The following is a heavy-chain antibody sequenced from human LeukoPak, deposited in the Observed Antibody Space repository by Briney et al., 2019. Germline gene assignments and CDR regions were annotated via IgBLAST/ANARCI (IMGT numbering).Heavy chain of an antibody. J-gene: IGHJ4*02. CDR1: GFTFSSYG. V-gene: IGHV3-33*01. CDR2: IWYDGSNK. Sequence: PGGSLRLSCAASGFTFSSYGMHWVRQAPGKGLEWVAVIWYDGSNKYYADSVKGRFTISRDNSKNTLYLQMNSLRAEDTAVYYCAREYGSGTFIDYWGQGTLVTVSS. CDR3: AREYGSGTFIDY. D-gene: IGHD3-10*01.